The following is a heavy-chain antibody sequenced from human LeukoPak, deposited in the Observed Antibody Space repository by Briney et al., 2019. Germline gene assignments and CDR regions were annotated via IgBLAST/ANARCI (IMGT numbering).Heavy chain of an antibody. J-gene: IGHJ5*02. CDR3: ARDNSGYFLVGRRNNWFDP. D-gene: IGHD5-12*01. CDR1: GYTFTSYD. Sequence: GASVKVSCKASGYTFTSYDINWVRQATGQGLEWMGWMNPNSGNTGYAQKFQGRVTMTRNTSISTAYMELSSLRSEDTAVYYCARDNSGYFLVGRRNNWFDPWGQGTLVTVSS. CDR2: MNPNSGNT. V-gene: IGHV1-8*01.